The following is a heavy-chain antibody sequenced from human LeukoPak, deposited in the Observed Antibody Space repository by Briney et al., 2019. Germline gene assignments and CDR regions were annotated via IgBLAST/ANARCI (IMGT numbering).Heavy chain of an antibody. CDR3: ARVIRPAGYSGSYYGAFDI. V-gene: IGHV4-59*01. CDR2: IYYSGST. D-gene: IGHD1-26*01. J-gene: IGHJ3*02. CDR1: GGSISSYY. Sequence: PSETLSLTCTVSGGSISSYYWSWIRQPPGKGLEWIGYIYYSGSTNYNPSLKSRVTISVDTSKNQFSLKLSSVTAADTAVYYCARVIRPAGYSGSYYGAFDIWGQGTMVTVSS.